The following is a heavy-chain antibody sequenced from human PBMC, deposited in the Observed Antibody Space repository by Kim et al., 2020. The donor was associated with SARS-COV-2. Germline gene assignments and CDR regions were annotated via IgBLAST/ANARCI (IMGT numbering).Heavy chain of an antibody. J-gene: IGHJ4*02. CDR1: GFTFSSYG. V-gene: IGHV3-33*01. Sequence: GGSLRLSCAASGFTFSSYGMHWVRQAPGKGLEWVAVIWYDGSNKYYADSVKGRFTISRDNSKNTLYLQMNSLRAEDTAVYYCAREPQWFGDPTGYFDYWGQGTLVTVSS. CDR3: AREPQWFGDPTGYFDY. D-gene: IGHD3-10*01. CDR2: IWYDGSNK.